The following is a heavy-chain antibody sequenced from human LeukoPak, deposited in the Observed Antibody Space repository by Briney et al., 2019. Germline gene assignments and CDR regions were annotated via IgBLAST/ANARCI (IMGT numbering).Heavy chain of an antibody. V-gene: IGHV4-4*07. CDR3: ARDSERYFDAKFDY. D-gene: IGHD3-9*01. CDR2: IYTSGST. J-gene: IGHJ4*02. CDR1: GGSISSYY. Sequence: PSETLSLTCTVPGGSISSYYWSWIRQPAGKGLEWIGRIYTSGSTNYNPSLKSRVTMSVDTSNNQLSLKLSSVTAADTAMYYCARDSERYFDAKFDYWGQGTLVTVSS.